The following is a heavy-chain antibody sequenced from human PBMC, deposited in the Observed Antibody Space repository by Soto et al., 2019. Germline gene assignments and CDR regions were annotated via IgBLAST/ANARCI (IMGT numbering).Heavy chain of an antibody. J-gene: IGHJ5*02. Sequence: GGSLRLSCAASGFTFSTYSMNWVRQAPGKGLEWVSYISSSSSTIYYADSVKGRFTISRDNAKNSLYLQMNSLRAEDTAVYYCARHPERIAEIGWFDPWGQGTLVTVS. D-gene: IGHD6-13*01. CDR2: ISSSSSTI. CDR1: GFTFSTYS. CDR3: ARHPERIAEIGWFDP. V-gene: IGHV3-48*01.